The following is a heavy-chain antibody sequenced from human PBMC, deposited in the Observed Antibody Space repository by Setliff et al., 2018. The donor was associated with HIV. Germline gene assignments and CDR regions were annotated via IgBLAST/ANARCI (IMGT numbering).Heavy chain of an antibody. V-gene: IGHV3-30*02. D-gene: IGHD6-19*01. CDR1: GFTFNTYG. Sequence: GGSLRLSCAASGFTFNTYGMHWVRQAPGKGLEWLAFIGYDGSSTYYADSVKGRFTISRDNSRNTLHLQVNSLRADDTALYYCARETPNSGWYRKEGYYFDYWGQGTLVTVSS. J-gene: IGHJ4*02. CDR2: IGYDGSST. CDR3: ARETPNSGWYRKEGYYFDY.